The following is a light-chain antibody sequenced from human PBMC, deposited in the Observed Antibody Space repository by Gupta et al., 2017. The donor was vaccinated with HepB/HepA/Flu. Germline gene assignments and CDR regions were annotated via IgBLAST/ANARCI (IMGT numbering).Light chain of an antibody. V-gene: IGLV3-25*03. Sequence: SNALIQTPTQSVSPGQTARNTCPGDALTKKFAYWYQQKPGQAPVLLIYKDSERPSVVPERFSGSSSGTTVTLTISGVQAEDEADYYCQSAYTSASYWVFGGGTRVTVL. CDR3: QSAYTSASYWV. CDR2: KDS. CDR1: ALTKKF. J-gene: IGLJ3*02.